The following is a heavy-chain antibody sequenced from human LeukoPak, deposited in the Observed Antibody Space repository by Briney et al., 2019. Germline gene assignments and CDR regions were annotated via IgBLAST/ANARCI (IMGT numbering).Heavy chain of an antibody. CDR3: ARGPGSGGGYYVGDA. V-gene: IGHV3-74*01. Sequence: GSLRLSCAASGFTFSSYAMHWVRHAPGKGLVWVSRISSDGSFINYADSVKGRFTVSRDNAKNTLYLQMNSLRDEDTAIYYCARGPGSGGGYYVGDAWGQGTQVTVSS. CDR2: ISSDGSFI. CDR1: GFTFSSYA. J-gene: IGHJ5*02. D-gene: IGHD1-26*01.